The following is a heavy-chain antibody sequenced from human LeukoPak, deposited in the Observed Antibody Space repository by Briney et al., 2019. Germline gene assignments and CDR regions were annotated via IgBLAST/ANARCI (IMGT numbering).Heavy chain of an antibody. J-gene: IGHJ6*02. CDR3: AKDRSVVAAVYYYYGMDV. V-gene: IGHV3-23*01. CDR1: GFTFSSYA. D-gene: IGHD2-15*01. CDR2: ISGSVGST. Sequence: GGSLRLSCAASGFTFSSYAMSWVRQAPGKGLEWVSAISGSVGSTYYADSVKGRFTISRDNSKNTLYLRMNSLRAEDTAVYYCAKDRSVVAAVYYYYGMDVWGQGTTVTVSS.